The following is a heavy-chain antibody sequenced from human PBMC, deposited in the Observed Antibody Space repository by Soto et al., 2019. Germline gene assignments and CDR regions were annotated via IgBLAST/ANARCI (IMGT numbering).Heavy chain of an antibody. V-gene: IGHV3-23*01. CDR1: GFTFSGYA. CDR2: ISSSGGST. J-gene: IGHJ4*02. D-gene: IGHD6-13*01. CDR3: AKGGGSYSSSCSVS. Sequence: EVQLLESGGGLVQPGGSLRLSCAASGFTFSGYAMSWVRQAPGKGLEWVSAISSSGGSTYYADSVKGRFTISRDNSKNTLHLQMNSLRAEDTALYDCAKGGGSYSSSCSVSWGQGTLVSVSS.